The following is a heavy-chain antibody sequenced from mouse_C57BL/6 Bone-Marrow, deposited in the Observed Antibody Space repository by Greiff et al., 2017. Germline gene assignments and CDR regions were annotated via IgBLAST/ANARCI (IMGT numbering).Heavy chain of an antibody. CDR3: ARGEDSYDDYYARDY. CDR2: LDPSDSYT. CDR1: GYTFTSYW. V-gene: IGHV1-50*01. Sequence: QVQLQQPGAELVKPGASVKLSCKASGYTFTSYWMQWVKQRPGQGLEWIGDLDPSDSYTTYNQKFKGKATLTVDTSSSTAYMQLSRQTSVDSAVYYCARGEDSYDDYYARDYWGQGTSVTVSS. J-gene: IGHJ4*01. D-gene: IGHD2-12*01.